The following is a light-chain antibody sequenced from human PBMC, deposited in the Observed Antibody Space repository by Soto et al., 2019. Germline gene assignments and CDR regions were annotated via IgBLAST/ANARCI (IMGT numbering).Light chain of an antibody. CDR2: GAS. V-gene: IGKV3-20*01. CDR1: QSVSSSY. J-gene: IGKJ1*01. Sequence: EIVLTQSPGTLSLSPGERATLSCRASQSVSSSYLAWYQQKPGQAPRLLIYGASSRATGIPDRFSGSASGTHYTLTISRLEPEDFAVYYCQRYGSSRRTFGQGTKVEIK. CDR3: QRYGSSRRT.